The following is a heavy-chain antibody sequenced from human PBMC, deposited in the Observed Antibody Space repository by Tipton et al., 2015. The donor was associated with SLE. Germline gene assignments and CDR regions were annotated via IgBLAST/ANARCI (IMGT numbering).Heavy chain of an antibody. Sequence: TLSLTCTVSGDSMSSSSYYWTWIRQPPGKGLEWIGEINHLSMTNYNPSLKGRLTISVDTSKNQFSLMLSSVTAADTAVYFCARLRNGFYSDYDYWGQGTLVTVSS. CDR2: INHLSMT. D-gene: IGHD3-22*01. V-gene: IGHV4-39*07. J-gene: IGHJ4*02. CDR3: ARLRNGFYSDYDY. CDR1: GDSMSSSSYY.